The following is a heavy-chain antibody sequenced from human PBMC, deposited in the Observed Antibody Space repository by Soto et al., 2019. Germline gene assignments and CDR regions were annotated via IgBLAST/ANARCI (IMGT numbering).Heavy chain of an antibody. Sequence: PSETLSLTCSVSGGSISNYYRSWIRQPPGKGLEWIGYIAYGGNTNYNPSLKSRVTISVDTSKNQFSLKLSSVAAADTAVYYCARKAINSDYWGQGTLVTVS. CDR2: IAYGGNT. CDR1: GGSISNYY. CDR3: ARKAINSDY. J-gene: IGHJ4*02. V-gene: IGHV4-59*01. D-gene: IGHD3-9*01.